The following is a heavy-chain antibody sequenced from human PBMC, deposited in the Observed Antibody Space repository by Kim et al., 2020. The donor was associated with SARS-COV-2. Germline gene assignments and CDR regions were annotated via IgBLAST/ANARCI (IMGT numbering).Heavy chain of an antibody. V-gene: IGHV5-51*01. CDR3: ARHGYSSGWYSDY. J-gene: IGHJ4*02. D-gene: IGHD6-19*01. Sequence: RPSFQGQVPISADKSSSTAYLQWSSLRASDTAMYYCARHGYSSGWYSDYWGQGTLVTVSS.